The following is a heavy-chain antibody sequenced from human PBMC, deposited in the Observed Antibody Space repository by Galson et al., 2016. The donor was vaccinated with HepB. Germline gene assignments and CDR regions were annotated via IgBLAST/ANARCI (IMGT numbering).Heavy chain of an antibody. CDR1: GFIFSSYD. CDR3: AKEFVATGAVVGDY. CDR2: ISNSGSTT. J-gene: IGHJ4*02. Sequence: SLRLSCAASGFIFSSYDMHWVRQAPGKGLEWVSAISNSGSTTYYADSVKGRFTISRDNSKNTLYLQMNSLRVEDTALYYCAKEFVATGAVVGDYWGQGTLVTVSS. V-gene: IGHV3-23*01. D-gene: IGHD2-21*01.